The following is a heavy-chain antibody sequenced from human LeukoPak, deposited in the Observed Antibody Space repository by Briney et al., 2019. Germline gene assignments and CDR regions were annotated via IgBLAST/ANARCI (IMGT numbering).Heavy chain of an antibody. J-gene: IGHJ3*02. V-gene: IGHV1-69*13. CDR1: GGTFSSYA. CDR2: IIPIFGTA. CDR3: ARGQDIVVVPAAPWEGDAFDI. D-gene: IGHD2-2*01. Sequence: SVKVSCKASGGTFSSYAISWVRQAPGQGLEWMGGIIPIFGTANYAQKFQGRVTITADESTSTAYMELSSLRSEDTAVYYCARGQDIVVVPAAPWEGDAFDIWGQGTMVTVSS.